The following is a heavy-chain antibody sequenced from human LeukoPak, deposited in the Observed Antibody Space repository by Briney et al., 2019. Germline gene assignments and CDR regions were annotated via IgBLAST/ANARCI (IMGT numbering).Heavy chain of an antibody. CDR2: IKQDGSEK. CDR1: GSTFSTYG. CDR3: ASRYSSSWYYYYYYMDV. D-gene: IGHD6-13*01. J-gene: IGHJ6*03. Sequence: GGSLRLSCAASGSTFSTYGMNWVRQAPGKGLEWVANIKQDGSEKYYVDSVKGRFTISRDNAKNSLCLQMNSLRAEDTAVYYCASRYSSSWYYYYYYMDVWGKGTTVTVSS. V-gene: IGHV3-7*01.